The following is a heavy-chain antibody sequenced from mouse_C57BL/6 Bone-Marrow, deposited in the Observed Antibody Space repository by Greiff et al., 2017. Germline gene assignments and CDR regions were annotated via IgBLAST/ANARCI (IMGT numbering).Heavy chain of an antibody. J-gene: IGHJ1*03. CDR1: GFNIKDDY. CDR3: TTGYFDV. CDR2: IDPDNGDT. V-gene: IGHV14-4*01. Sequence: DVKLQESGAELVRPGASVKLSCTASGFNIKDDYMHWVKQRPEQGLEWIGWIDPDNGDTEYASKFQGKATITADTSSNTAYLQLRSLTSEDTAVYYCTTGYFDVWGTGTTVTVSS.